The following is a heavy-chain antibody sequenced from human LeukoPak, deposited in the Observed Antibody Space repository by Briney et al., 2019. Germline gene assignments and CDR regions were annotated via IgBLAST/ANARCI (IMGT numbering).Heavy chain of an antibody. CDR1: GGTFSSYA. J-gene: IGHJ6*02. D-gene: IGHD3-10*01. CDR3: AREVYGSGSYSGMDV. Sequence: GASVKVSCKASGGTFSSYAISWVRQAPGQGLEWMGRIIPIFGIANYAQKFQGRVTITADKSTSTAYMELSSLRSEDTAVYYCAREVYGSGSYSGMDVWGQGTTVTVSS. V-gene: IGHV1-69*04. CDR2: IIPIFGIA.